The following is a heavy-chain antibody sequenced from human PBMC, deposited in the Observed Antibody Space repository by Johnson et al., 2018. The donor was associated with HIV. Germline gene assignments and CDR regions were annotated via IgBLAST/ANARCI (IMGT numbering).Heavy chain of an antibody. CDR2: ISHDGSNK. CDR1: GFTFSSYA. CDR3: AREGQEFNDAFDI. Sequence: QVQLVESGGGLVQPGGSLRLSCAASGFTFSSYAMHWVRQAPGKGLEWVAVISHDGSNKYYADSVRGLFTISRDKSRNTLYLQMNSLRAEDTAVHYCAREGQEFNDAFDIWGQGTMVTVSS. J-gene: IGHJ3*02. V-gene: IGHV3-30-3*01. D-gene: IGHD3-10*01.